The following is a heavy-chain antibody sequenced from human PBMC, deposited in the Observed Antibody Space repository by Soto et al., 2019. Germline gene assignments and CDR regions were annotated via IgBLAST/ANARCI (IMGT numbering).Heavy chain of an antibody. Sequence: QVQLVESGGGVVQPGRSLRLSCAASGFTFSSSGMHWVRQAPGKWLEWVAVISYDGSNKYYVDSVKGRFTISRDNSNNTLSLQMNSLRAEDTAVYYCAKDLSIDGCFDLWGRGTLVTVSS. J-gene: IGHJ2*01. V-gene: IGHV3-30*18. CDR1: GFTFSSSG. D-gene: IGHD3-10*01. CDR2: ISYDGSNK. CDR3: AKDLSIDGCFDL.